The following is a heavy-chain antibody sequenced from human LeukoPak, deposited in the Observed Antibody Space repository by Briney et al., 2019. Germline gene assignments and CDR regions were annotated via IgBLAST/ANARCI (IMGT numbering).Heavy chain of an antibody. J-gene: IGHJ6*03. V-gene: IGHV4-59*01. CDR3: ARTTEGYCRGRSCYSYYYYMDV. CDR1: GGSISSYY. Sequence: SETLSLTCTVSGGSISSYYWSWIRQPPGKGLEWIGYIYYSGSTNYNPSLKNRVTISEDTSKNQFSLKLSSVTAADTAVYYCARTTEGYCRGRSCYSYYYYMDVWGKGTTVTVSS. CDR2: IYYSGST. D-gene: IGHD2-15*01.